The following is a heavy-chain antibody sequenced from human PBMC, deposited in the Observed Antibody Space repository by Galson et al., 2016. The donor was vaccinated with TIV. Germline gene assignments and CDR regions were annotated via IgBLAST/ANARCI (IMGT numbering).Heavy chain of an antibody. Sequence: SVKVSCKASGYTFTYAMHWVRQAPGQRLEWMGWINAGNGNTKYSQKFQGRVTITRDTSASTAYLELSSLRSEDTAVYYCAKIGQEHDAFDIWGQGTMVTVFS. CDR1: GYTFTYA. J-gene: IGHJ3*02. D-gene: IGHD1/OR15-1a*01. V-gene: IGHV1-3*01. CDR2: INAGNGNT. CDR3: AKIGQEHDAFDI.